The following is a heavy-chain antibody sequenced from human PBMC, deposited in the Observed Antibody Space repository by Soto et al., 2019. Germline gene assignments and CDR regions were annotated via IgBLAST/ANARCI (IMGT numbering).Heavy chain of an antibody. CDR1: GFTFSSYA. CDR3: AKDSWESYYDFLPHQDY. CDR2: ISGSGGST. D-gene: IGHD3-3*01. V-gene: IGHV3-23*01. Sequence: GGSLRLSCAASGFTFSSYAMSWVRQAPGKGLEWVSAISGSGGSTYYADSVKGRFTISRDNSKNTLYLQMNSLRAEDTAVYYCAKDSWESYYDFLPHQDYWGQGTLVTVSS. J-gene: IGHJ4*02.